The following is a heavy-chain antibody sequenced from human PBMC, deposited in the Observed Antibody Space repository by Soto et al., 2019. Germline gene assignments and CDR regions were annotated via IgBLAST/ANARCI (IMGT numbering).Heavy chain of an antibody. CDR2: NYTTGST. J-gene: IGHJ6*02. V-gene: IGHV4-4*07. CDR3: AREGGYFDSSGSGVYHYHGVDV. D-gene: IGHD3-22*01. Sequence: SETLSLTCTVSGGSISTYFWSWIRQPAGGGQEWLGRNYTTGSTNYNPSIKGRVTMSLDTPGMQFSLKLSSVTAVDTAVYYCAREGGYFDSSGSGVYHYHGVDVWGQGTTVTVSS. CDR1: GGSISTYF.